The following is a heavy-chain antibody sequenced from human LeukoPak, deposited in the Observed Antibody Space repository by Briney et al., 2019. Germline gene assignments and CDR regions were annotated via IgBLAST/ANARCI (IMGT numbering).Heavy chain of an antibody. J-gene: IGHJ4*02. CDR3: SRDHYHKIHSVMVTAPDY. V-gene: IGHV1-46*01. D-gene: IGHD2-21*02. CDR1: GDTFTSYY. CDR2: INPTGVSK. Sequence: ASLKVFCKASGDTFTSYYMYWVRQAPGQRPEVMGIINPTGVSKSYAQKFQGRGTMTRGTSTSTLFMELGRLRSVDTAVDYWSRDHYHKIHSVMVTAPDYWGQGTLVIVSS.